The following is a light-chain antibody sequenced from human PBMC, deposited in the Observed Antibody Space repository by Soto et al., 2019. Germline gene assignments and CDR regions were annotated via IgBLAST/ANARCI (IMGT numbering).Light chain of an antibody. J-gene: IGKJ1*01. CDR1: QSVSSY. CDR2: DAS. CDR3: QQRSSGPRT. V-gene: IGKV3-11*01. Sequence: EIVLTQSPATLSLSPGERATLSCRASQSVSSYLAWYQQKPGQVPRLVIYDASNRATGIPGRFSGSGSGTDFTLTISSLEPEDFGVYYCQQRSSGPRTFVQGTKVEIK.